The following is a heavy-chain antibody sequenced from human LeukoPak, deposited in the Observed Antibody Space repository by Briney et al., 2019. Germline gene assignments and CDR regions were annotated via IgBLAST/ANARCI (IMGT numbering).Heavy chain of an antibody. CDR2: INWNGGST. D-gene: IGHD2-2*01. CDR1: GFTFDDHG. V-gene: IGHV3-20*04. CDR3: ARALLYCSSTSCSFDY. J-gene: IGHJ4*02. Sequence: TGGSLRLSCAASGFTFDDHGMSWVRQAPGKGLEWVSGINWNGGSTGYADSVKGRFTISRDNAKNSLYLQMNSLRAEDTALYYCARALLYCSSTSCSFDYWGQGTLVTVSS.